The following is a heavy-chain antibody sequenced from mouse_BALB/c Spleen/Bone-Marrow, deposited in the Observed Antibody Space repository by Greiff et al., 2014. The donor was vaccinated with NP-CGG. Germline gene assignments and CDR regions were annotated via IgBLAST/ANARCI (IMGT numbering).Heavy chain of an antibody. CDR2: INPYNDDG. CDR1: GYTFTTYV. D-gene: IGHD1-1*01. Sequence: EVHLVESGPELVKPGASVKMSCKASGYTFTTYVMHWVKQKPGQGLEWIGYINPYNDDGKYNEKFKGKATLTSDKSSGTAYMELSSLTSEDSAVYYCARDYYGSTSFAYWGQGTLVTVSA. J-gene: IGHJ3*01. CDR3: ARDYYGSTSFAY. V-gene: IGHV1-14*01.